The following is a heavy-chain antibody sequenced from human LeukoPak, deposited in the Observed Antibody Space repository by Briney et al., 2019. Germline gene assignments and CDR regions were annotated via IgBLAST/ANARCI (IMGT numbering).Heavy chain of an antibody. CDR3: ARDLLVVVGAAFDY. Sequence: GGSLRLSCAASGFTFSSYWMSWVRQAPGKGLEWVANIKQDGSEKYYVDFVKGRFTISRDNAKNSLYLQMNSLRAEDTALYYCARDLLVVVGAAFDYWGQGTLVTVSS. CDR2: IKQDGSEK. V-gene: IGHV3-7*03. D-gene: IGHD1-26*01. J-gene: IGHJ4*02. CDR1: GFTFSSYW.